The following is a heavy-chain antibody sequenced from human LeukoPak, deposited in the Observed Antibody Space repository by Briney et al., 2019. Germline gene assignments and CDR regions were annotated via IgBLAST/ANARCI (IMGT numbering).Heavy chain of an antibody. CDR2: IIPSDGFT. D-gene: IGHD6-19*01. CDR3: ARVRGYSSGWYGYYYYYMDV. J-gene: IGHJ6*03. Sequence: ASVKVSCKASGYTFSSYYVHWVRQAPGQGLEWMGMIIPSDGFTSYAQKLQGRITMTTDTSTSTAYMELRSLRSDDTAVYYCARVRGYSSGWYGYYYYYMDVWGKGTTVTVSS. V-gene: IGHV1-46*01. CDR1: GYTFSSYY.